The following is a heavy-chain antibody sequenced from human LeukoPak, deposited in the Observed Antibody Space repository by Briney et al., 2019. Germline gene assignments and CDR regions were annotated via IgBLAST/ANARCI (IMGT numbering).Heavy chain of an antibody. CDR2: ISAYNGNT. Sequence: GASVKVSCKASGYTFTSYGISWVRQAPGQGLEWMGWISAYNGNTNYAQKLQGRVTMTTDTSTSTAYMELRSLRSDDTAVYYCARDLWELRITYWYFDLWGRGTLVTVSS. CDR3: ARDLWELRITYWYFDL. CDR1: GYTFTSYG. V-gene: IGHV1-18*01. J-gene: IGHJ2*01. D-gene: IGHD1-26*01.